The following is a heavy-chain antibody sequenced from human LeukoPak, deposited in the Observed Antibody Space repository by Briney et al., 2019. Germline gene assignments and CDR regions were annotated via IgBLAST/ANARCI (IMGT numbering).Heavy chain of an antibody. CDR2: IYYSGST. CDR1: GGSISSSSYY. Sequence: PSETLSLTCTVSGGSISSSSYYWGWIRQPPGKGLEWIGYIYYSGSTNYNPSLKSRVTISVDTSKNQFSLKLSSVTAADTAVYYCARGRSGGVYHYSYIDVWGKGTTVTVSS. J-gene: IGHJ6*03. CDR3: ARGRSGGVYHYSYIDV. D-gene: IGHD6-25*01. V-gene: IGHV4-61*05.